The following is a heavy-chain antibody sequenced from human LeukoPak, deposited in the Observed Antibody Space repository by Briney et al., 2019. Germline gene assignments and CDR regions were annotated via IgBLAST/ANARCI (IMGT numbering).Heavy chain of an antibody. D-gene: IGHD6-19*01. Sequence: ASVKVSCKASGYTFTSYGISWVRQAPGQGLEWMGWISAYNGNTNYAQKLQGRVTMTTDTSTSTAYMELRSLRSDDTAVYYCARDLAREYSSGWVSYYFDYWGQGTLVTVSS. V-gene: IGHV1-18*01. J-gene: IGHJ4*02. CDR3: ARDLAREYSSGWVSYYFDY. CDR1: GYTFTSYG. CDR2: ISAYNGNT.